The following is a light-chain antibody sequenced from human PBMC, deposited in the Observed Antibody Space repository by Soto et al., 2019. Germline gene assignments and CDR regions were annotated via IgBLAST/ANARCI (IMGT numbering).Light chain of an antibody. V-gene: IGLV2-14*03. CDR1: GSDIGRYNY. Sequence: QSALTQPASVSGSPGQSITISCAGTGSDIGRYNYVSWYQQHPGKAPKLIIYGVNYRPSGISNRFSGSKSGSTASLTISGLQPEDEAEYYCNSYTTSTTYVFGTGTKLTVL. J-gene: IGLJ1*01. CDR3: NSYTTSTTYV. CDR2: GVN.